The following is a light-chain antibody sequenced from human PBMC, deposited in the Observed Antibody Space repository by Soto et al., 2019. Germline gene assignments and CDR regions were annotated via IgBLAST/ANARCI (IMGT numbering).Light chain of an antibody. CDR1: SSDVGGYSY. Sequence: QSVLTQPASVSGSPGQSITISCTGTSSDVGGYSYVSWYQHHPGKAPKLMIYEVSNRPSGVSNRFSGSKSGNTASLTISGLQAEDEADYYCSSYTSRSTLVFGGGTKLTVL. V-gene: IGLV2-14*01. CDR2: EVS. J-gene: IGLJ2*01. CDR3: SSYTSRSTLV.